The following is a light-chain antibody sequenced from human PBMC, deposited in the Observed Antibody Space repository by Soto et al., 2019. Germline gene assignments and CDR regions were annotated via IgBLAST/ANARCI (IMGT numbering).Light chain of an antibody. Sequence: QSVLAQPASVSGSPGGSITISCTGTSSDVGGYNYVSWYQQHPGKAPKLMIYDVSHRPSGISNRFSGSKSGNTASLTISGLQAEDEADYYCSSYTSSNTYVFGTGTKVTVL. V-gene: IGLV2-14*01. CDR1: SSDVGGYNY. CDR3: SSYTSSNTYV. CDR2: DVS. J-gene: IGLJ1*01.